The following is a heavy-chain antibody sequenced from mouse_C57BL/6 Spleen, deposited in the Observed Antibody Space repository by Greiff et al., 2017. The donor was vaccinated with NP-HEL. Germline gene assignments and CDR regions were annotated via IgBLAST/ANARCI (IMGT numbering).Heavy chain of an antibody. CDR3: ARKDYGYDGYYAMDY. CDR2: IDPSDSYT. D-gene: IGHD2-2*01. J-gene: IGHJ4*01. V-gene: IGHV1-59*01. Sequence: QVQLQQPGAELVRPGTSVKLSCKASGYTFTSYWMHWVKQRPGQGLEWIGVIDPSDSYTNYNQKFKGKATLTVDTSSSTAYMQLSSLTSEDSAVYYGARKDYGYDGYYAMDYWGQGTSVTVSS. CDR1: GYTFTSYW.